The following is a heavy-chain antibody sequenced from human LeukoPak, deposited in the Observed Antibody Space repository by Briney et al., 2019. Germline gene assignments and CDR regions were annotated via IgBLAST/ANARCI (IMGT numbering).Heavy chain of an antibody. CDR3: ARDGETGPIA. D-gene: IGHD1-7*01. J-gene: IGHJ4*02. V-gene: IGHV1-69*05. CDR1: GGTFSSYA. Sequence: GASVKVSCKASGGTFSSYAISWVQQAPGQGLEWMGGIIPIFGTANYAQKFQGRVTITTDESTSTAYMELSSLRSEDTAVYYCARDGETGPIAWGQGTLVTVSS. CDR2: IIPIFGTA.